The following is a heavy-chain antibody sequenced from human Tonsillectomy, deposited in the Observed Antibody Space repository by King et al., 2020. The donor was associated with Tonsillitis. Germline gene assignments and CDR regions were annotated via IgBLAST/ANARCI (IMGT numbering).Heavy chain of an antibody. CDR1: GFTFSGFS. CDR3: RQWQGGDTFDI. CDR2: IKSKANNYPT. Sequence: VQLVESGGGLVQPGGSLKLSCAASGFTFSGFSMHWVRQASGKGLEWVGLIKSKANNYPTAYAASVKGRFIMSRDDSKNTAFLQMDSLKIEDTAVYYFRQWQGGDTFDIWGQGTMVTVSS. J-gene: IGHJ3*02. V-gene: IGHV3-73*02. D-gene: IGHD6-19*01.